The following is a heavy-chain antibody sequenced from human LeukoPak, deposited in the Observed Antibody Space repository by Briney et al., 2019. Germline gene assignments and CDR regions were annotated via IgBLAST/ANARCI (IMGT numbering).Heavy chain of an antibody. D-gene: IGHD6-19*01. Sequence: GGSLRLSCAASGFNFSSFGMHWVRQAPGKGLEWLAVIWYAGNNKYYADSMKGRFTISRHNSKNTLYLHMNSLRAEDTAVYYCARNGQQWPVYSCDDWGQGTLVTVSS. CDR2: IWYAGNNK. J-gene: IGHJ4*02. CDR3: ARNGQQWPVYSCDD. CDR1: GFNFSSFG. V-gene: IGHV3-33*01.